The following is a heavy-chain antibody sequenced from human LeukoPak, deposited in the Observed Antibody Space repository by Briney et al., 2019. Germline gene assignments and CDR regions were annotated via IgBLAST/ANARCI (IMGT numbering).Heavy chain of an antibody. CDR2: IYSGGST. V-gene: IGHV3-66*02. CDR1: GFTVRSNY. Sequence: GGSLRLSCAASGFTVRSNYMSWVRQAPGKGLEWVSVIYSGGSTYHADSVKGRFTIARDNYKNTLYLQMNSLRAEDTAVYYCARDLVFGVSRFDPWGQGTLVTVSS. D-gene: IGHD3-3*01. CDR3: ARDLVFGVSRFDP. J-gene: IGHJ5*02.